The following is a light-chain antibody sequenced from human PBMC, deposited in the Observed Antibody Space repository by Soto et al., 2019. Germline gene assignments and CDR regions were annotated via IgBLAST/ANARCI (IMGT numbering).Light chain of an antibody. CDR2: GAS. V-gene: IGKV1-39*01. J-gene: IGKJ3*01. CDR1: QSINKN. CDR3: QMSYSRSTSA. Sequence: DMQMTQSPSSLSASVGDRVTITCRASQSINKNLNWFQQKPGKAPKLLIYGASNLHSGVPSRFSGSGSVTDFTLTISSLQPEDFATYYCQMSYSRSTSAFGPGTKVDIK.